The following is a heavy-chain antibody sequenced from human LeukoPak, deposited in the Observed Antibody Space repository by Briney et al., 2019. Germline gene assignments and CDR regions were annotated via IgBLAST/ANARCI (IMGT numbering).Heavy chain of an antibody. CDR3: ARAEAYYHSIH. CDR1: GFTLSGYG. J-gene: IGHJ4*02. D-gene: IGHD3-22*01. CDR2: ISSSSTM. Sequence: GGAPRPSRAASGFTLSGYGMKWGRPAPGEGVEWVSYISSSSTMYYADSVKGRFTISRDNAKNSLYLQMNSLRAEDTAVYYCARAEAYYHSIHWGQGTLVTVSS. V-gene: IGHV3-48*01.